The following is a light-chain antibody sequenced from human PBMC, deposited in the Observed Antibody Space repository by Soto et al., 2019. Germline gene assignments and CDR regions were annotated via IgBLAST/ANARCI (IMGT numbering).Light chain of an antibody. CDR3: ETWDSNTHRGV. Sequence: QSVLTQSSSASASLGSSVKLTCTLSSGHSSYIIAWHQQQPGKAPRYLMKLEGSGSYNKGSGVPDRFSGSSSGADRYLTISNLQSEDEADYYCETWDSNTHRGVFGGGTKVTVL. V-gene: IGLV4-60*03. J-gene: IGLJ3*02. CDR2: LEGSGSY. CDR1: SGHSSYI.